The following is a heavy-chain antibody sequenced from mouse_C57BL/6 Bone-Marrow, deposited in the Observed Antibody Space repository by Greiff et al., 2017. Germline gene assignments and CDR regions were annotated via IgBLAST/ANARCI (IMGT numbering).Heavy chain of an antibody. CDR1: GFTFSSYT. J-gene: IGHJ1*03. CDR2: ISGGGGNT. CDR3: SRQMTTVLATKYFDV. V-gene: IGHV5-9*01. Sequence: EVKLVESGGGLVKPGGSLKLSCAASGFTFSSYTMSWVRQTPEKRLQWVAAISGGGGNTYYPDSVKGRFTISRDNDKNILYLQMSSLKSEDTTLYYCSRQMTTVLATKYFDVWGTGTTVTVSS. D-gene: IGHD1-1*01.